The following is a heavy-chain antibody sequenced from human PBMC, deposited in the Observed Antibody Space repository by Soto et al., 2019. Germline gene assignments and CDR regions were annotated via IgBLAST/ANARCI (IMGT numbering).Heavy chain of an antibody. CDR2: VSYDGSKT. J-gene: IGHJ5*02. D-gene: IGHD3-10*01. CDR3: ARDHYGPGWFDP. CDR1: GYTFTNYA. Sequence: SCKASGYTFTNYAMHWVRQSPDRGLEWVAIVSYDGSKTYYADFVKGRFTISRDNSKNTLYLQMNSLRAEDTAVYYCARDHYGPGWFDPWGQGTLVTVSS. V-gene: IGHV3-33*05.